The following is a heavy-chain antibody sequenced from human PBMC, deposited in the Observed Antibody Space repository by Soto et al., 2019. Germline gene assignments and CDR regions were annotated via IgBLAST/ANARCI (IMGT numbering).Heavy chain of an antibody. Sequence: ASVKVSCKVSGYTFTGHYIHWVRQAPEQGPEWMGEIGPESGATRYAQKFQGRVTMTMDMSITTVYMELSNLSPDDTAVYYCGRGRSGQIVVFYWGQGTPVTVSS. CDR2: IGPESGAT. D-gene: IGHD5-12*01. J-gene: IGHJ4*02. V-gene: IGHV1-2*02. CDR3: GRGRSGQIVVFY. CDR1: GYTFTGHY.